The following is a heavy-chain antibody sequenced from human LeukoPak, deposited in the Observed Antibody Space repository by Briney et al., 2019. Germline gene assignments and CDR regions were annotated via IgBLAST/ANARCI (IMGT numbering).Heavy chain of an antibody. D-gene: IGHD1-26*01. J-gene: IGHJ4*02. Sequence: SETLSLTCTVSGYSISSGYYWGWIRQPPGKGLEWIGSIYHSGSTNYNPSLKSRVTISVDTSKNQFSLKLSSVTAADTAVYYCARLSWWELLYYFDYWGQGTLVTVSS. CDR3: ARLSWWELLYYFDY. CDR1: GYSISSGYY. CDR2: IYHSGST. V-gene: IGHV4-38-2*02.